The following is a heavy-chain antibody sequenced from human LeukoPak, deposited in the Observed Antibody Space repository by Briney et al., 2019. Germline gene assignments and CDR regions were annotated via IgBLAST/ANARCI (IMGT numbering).Heavy chain of an antibody. CDR2: IYYSGST. D-gene: IGHD4-17*01. CDR1: GGSISSSSYY. V-gene: IGHV4-39*07. CDR3: ARDQYGPSDY. J-gene: IGHJ4*02. Sequence: RPSETLSLTCTVSGGSISSSSYYWGWIRQSPGKGLEWIGSIYYSGSTCYNPSLKSRVTISVDTSKNQFSLKLSSVTAADTAVYYCARDQYGPSDYWGQGTLVTVSS.